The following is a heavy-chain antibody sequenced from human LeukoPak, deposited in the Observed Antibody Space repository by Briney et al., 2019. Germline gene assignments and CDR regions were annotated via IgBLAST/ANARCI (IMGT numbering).Heavy chain of an antibody. CDR1: GFSFSSYV. Sequence: GGSLRLSCAASGFSFSSYVMNWVRQAPGKGLEWVSAISGSGGSTYYADSVKGRFTISRDNSKNTLYLQMNSLRAEDTAVYYCAKGREYYDSSGYPLNWFDPWGQGTLVTVSS. CDR2: ISGSGGST. CDR3: AKGREYYDSSGYPLNWFDP. J-gene: IGHJ5*02. V-gene: IGHV3-23*01. D-gene: IGHD3-22*01.